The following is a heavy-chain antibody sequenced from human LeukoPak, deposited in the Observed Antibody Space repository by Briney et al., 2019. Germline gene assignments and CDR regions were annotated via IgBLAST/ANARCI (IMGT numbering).Heavy chain of an antibody. V-gene: IGHV5-51*01. D-gene: IGHD4-23*01. Sequence: VESLKISCKGSGYSFTSYWIGWVRQMPGKGLEWMGIIYPGDSDTRYSPSFQGQVTISADKSISTAYLQWSSLKASDTAMYYCARQQTVGGKAPLAPYCYYGMDVWGQGTTVTVSS. CDR2: IYPGDSDT. J-gene: IGHJ6*02. CDR1: GYSFTSYW. CDR3: ARQQTVGGKAPLAPYCYYGMDV.